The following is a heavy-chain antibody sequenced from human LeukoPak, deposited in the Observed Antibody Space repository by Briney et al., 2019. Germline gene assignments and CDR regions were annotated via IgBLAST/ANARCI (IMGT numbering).Heavy chain of an antibody. V-gene: IGHV3-23*01. D-gene: IGHD3-9*01. CDR2: ISGSGGST. J-gene: IGHJ4*02. Sequence: GGSPRLSPAPSRFTFCIYAMSRGPQAPGPGREWVSAISGSGGSTYYTASVKGRFTLSRDHSKNTLYLQMNSLRAEDRAVYYCAKGLFDWLSDSDYWGQGTLVSVSS. CDR1: RFTFCIYA. CDR3: AKGLFDWLSDSDY.